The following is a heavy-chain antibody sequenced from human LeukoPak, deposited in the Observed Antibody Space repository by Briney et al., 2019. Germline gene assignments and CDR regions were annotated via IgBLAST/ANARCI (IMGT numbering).Heavy chain of an antibody. J-gene: IGHJ6*03. Sequence: GASVKVSCKASGYTFTSYGISWVRQAPGQGLEWMGWISAYNGNTNYAQKLQGRVTMTTDTSTSTAYMELRSLRSDDTAVYYCARVISETTKYYYYYMDVWGNGTTVTVSS. CDR1: GYTFTSYG. CDR3: ARVISETTKYYYYYMDV. CDR2: ISAYNGNT. V-gene: IGHV1-18*01. D-gene: IGHD4-11*01.